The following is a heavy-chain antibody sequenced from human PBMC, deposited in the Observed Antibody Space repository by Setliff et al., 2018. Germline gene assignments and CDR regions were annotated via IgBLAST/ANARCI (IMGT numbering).Heavy chain of an antibody. CDR3: AKDTHYYSNIGYADSVKGRFTISRDNAKNSLYLQMNSLRAEDTAFYYCARSTAAGIDY. J-gene: IGHJ4*02. V-gene: IGHV3-30*02. Sequence: PGGSLRLSCAASGFTSNMYGVHWVRQAPGRGLEWVAYVRHDGSNENYADSVKGRFTVSRDNSRNTLFLQMNSLTAEDTAVYYCAKDTHYYSNIGYADSVKGRFTISRDNAKNSLYLQMNSLRAEDTAFYYCARSTAAGIDYWGQGTLVTVSS. D-gene: IGHD3-22*01. CDR1: GFTSNMYG. CDR2: VRHDGSNE.